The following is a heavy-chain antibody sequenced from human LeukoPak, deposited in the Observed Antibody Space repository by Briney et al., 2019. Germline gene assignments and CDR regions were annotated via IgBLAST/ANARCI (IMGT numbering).Heavy chain of an antibody. J-gene: IGHJ4*02. V-gene: IGHV4-39*07. CDR2: IYYSGST. CDR3: ARDVDGYNRFDF. Sequence: PSETLSLTCTVSGGSISSSSYYWGWIRQPPGKGLEWTGSIYYSGSTYYNPSLKSRVTISVDTSKNQFSLKLDSVTAADTAVYYCARDVDGYNRFDFWGQGTLVTVSS. CDR1: GGSISSSSYY. D-gene: IGHD5-24*01.